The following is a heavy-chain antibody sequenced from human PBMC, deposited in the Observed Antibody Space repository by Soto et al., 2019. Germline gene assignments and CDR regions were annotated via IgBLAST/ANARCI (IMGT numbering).Heavy chain of an antibody. CDR1: GGSISSGGYY. J-gene: IGHJ5*02. CDR3: ARGDTVTDRWFDP. V-gene: IGHV4-31*03. Sequence: QVQLQESGPGLVKPSQTLSLTCTVSGGSISSGGYYWSWFRQHPGTGLEWIGYIYYSGSTSYNPSLKSRVTLSVDTSTNQFSLKRSSVTAAETAVYYCARGDTVTDRWFDPWGQGTLVTVSS. D-gene: IGHD4-17*01. CDR2: IYYSGST.